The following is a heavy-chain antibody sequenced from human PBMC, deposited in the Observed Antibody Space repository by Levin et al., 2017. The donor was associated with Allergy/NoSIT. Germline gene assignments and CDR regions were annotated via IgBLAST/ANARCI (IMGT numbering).Heavy chain of an antibody. CDR3: ARGRIAVAGTSRLFDY. D-gene: IGHD6-19*01. Sequence: ASVKVSCKASGYTFTSYDINWVRQATGQGLEWMGWMNPNSGNTGYAQKFQGRVTMTRNTSISTAYMELSSLRSEDTAVYYCARGRIAVAGTSRLFDYWGQGTLVTVSS. CDR2: MNPNSGNT. V-gene: IGHV1-8*01. J-gene: IGHJ4*02. CDR1: GYTFTSYD.